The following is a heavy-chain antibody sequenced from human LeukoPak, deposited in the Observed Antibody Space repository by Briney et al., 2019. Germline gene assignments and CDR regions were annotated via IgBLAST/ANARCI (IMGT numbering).Heavy chain of an antibody. V-gene: IGHV3-48*03. D-gene: IGHD3-22*01. CDR1: GFTFSSYE. J-gene: IGHJ4*02. Sequence: PGGSLRLSCAASGFTFSSYEMNWVRQAPGKGLEWVSYISSSGGTIYYADSVKGRFTISRDNAKNSLYLQMNGLRAEDTAVYYCARDRYYYDSSGYTNWGQGTLVTVSS. CDR3: ARDRYYYDSSGYTN. CDR2: ISSSGGTI.